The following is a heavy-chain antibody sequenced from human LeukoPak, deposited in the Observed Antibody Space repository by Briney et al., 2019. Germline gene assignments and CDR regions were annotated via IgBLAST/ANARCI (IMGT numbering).Heavy chain of an antibody. V-gene: IGHV4-31*11. CDR1: GGSFSGYY. D-gene: IGHD3-10*01. Sequence: SETLSLTCAVYGGSFSGYYWSWIRQHPGKGLEGIGYIYYSGSTYDNPSIKSRVPISVDTSKNQFSLKLSSVTAADTAVYYCARNVLLGYYFDYWGQGTLVTVSS. CDR3: ARNVLLGYYFDY. CDR2: IYYSGST. J-gene: IGHJ4*02.